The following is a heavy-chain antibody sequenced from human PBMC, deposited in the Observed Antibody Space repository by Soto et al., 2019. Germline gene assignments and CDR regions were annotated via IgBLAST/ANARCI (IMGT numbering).Heavy chain of an antibody. J-gene: IGHJ6*02. CDR1: GYTFTGYY. V-gene: IGHV1-2*02. D-gene: IGHD2-21*01. CDR2: INPETGGT. CDR3: ARERFQVISDGMDV. Sequence: ASVKVSCKASGYTFTGYYVHWVREAPGQGLEWMGWINPETGGTSYAQRFQGRVTLSRDTSINTAYLELSSLRFDDAAVYFCARERFQVISDGMDVWGQGTTVTVSS.